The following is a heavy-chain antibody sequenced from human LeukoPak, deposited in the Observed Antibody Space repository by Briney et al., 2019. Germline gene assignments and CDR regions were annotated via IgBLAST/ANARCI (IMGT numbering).Heavy chain of an antibody. CDR1: GGSISTSKYY. J-gene: IGHJ3*02. Sequence: SETLSLTCTVPGGSISTSKYYRGWIRHPPGKGLEWIGNIFYSGSTYYSPSLRSRVAISLETPRNQFSLKLNSVTAADTAVYYCAKSYGYGLVDIWGRGTMVTVSS. CDR3: AKSYGYGLVDI. CDR2: IFYSGST. D-gene: IGHD5-18*01. V-gene: IGHV4-39*07.